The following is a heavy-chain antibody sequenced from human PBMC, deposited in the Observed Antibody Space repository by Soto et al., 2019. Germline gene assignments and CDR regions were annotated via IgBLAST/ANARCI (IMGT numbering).Heavy chain of an antibody. CDR3: ARAPRRNYDFWSGHYA. CDR2: ISAYNGNT. Sequence: MVSCTASGYTFTSYGISWVRQAPGQGLEWMGWISAYNGNTNYAQKLQGRVTMTTDTSTSTAYMELRSLRSDDTAVYYCARAPRRNYDFWSGHYAWGRGTLVTVSS. D-gene: IGHD3-3*01. CDR1: GYTFTSYG. V-gene: IGHV1-18*01. J-gene: IGHJ5*02.